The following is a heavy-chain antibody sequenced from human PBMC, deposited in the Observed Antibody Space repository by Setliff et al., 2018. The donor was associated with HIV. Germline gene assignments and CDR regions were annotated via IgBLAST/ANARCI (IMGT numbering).Heavy chain of an antibody. CDR1: GGSITSGSYY. D-gene: IGHD3-22*01. V-gene: IGHV4-61*09. CDR3: ARSRSASSGLYFDY. Sequence: SETLSLTCTVSGGSITSGSYYWSWIRQPAGKGLEWIGHIYTSGSTNYNPSLKSRVTISVDTSKNQFSLKVSSVTAADTAVYYCARSRSASSGLYFDYWGQGTLVTVSS. CDR2: IYTSGST. J-gene: IGHJ4*02.